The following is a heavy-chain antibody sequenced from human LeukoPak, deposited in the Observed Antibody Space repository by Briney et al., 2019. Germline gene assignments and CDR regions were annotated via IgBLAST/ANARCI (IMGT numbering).Heavy chain of an antibody. CDR3: ARDSVDGSGTYYNDSPDY. Sequence: SVKVSFKASGYTFTSYGISWVRQAPGQGLEWMAWISAYNGNTDYAQNLRGRVTMTTDPSTSTAYMELRSMRSDDTAVYYCARDSVDGSGTYYNDSPDYWGQGTLVTVSS. D-gene: IGHD3-10*01. V-gene: IGHV1-18*01. CDR2: ISAYNGNT. CDR1: GYTFTSYG. J-gene: IGHJ4*02.